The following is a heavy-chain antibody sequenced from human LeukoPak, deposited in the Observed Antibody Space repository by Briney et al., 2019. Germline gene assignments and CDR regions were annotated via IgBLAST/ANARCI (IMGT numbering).Heavy chain of an antibody. V-gene: IGHV3-23*01. D-gene: IGHD3-10*01. CDR3: AKDYYGLY. CDR1: GITFSNYA. J-gene: IGHJ4*02. CDR2: ISGFGGST. Sequence: HPGGSLRLSCAASGITFSNYAMSWVRQAPGKGLEWVSFISGFGGSTYYADSVKGRFTTSRDNSKNTLYLQMNSLRVEDTAVYYCAKDYYGLYWGQGTLVTVSS.